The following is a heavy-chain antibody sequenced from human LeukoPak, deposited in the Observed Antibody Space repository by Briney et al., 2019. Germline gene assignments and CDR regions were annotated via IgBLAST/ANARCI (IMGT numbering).Heavy chain of an antibody. V-gene: IGHV1-2*06. Sequence: ASVKVSCKASGYTFTGYYMHWVRQAPGQGLEWMGRINPNSGGTNYAQRFQGRVTMTRDTSISTAYMELSRLGSDDTAVYYCARGGSSHYYYYMDVWGKGTTVTVSS. J-gene: IGHJ6*03. CDR3: ARGGSSHYYYYMDV. D-gene: IGHD6-13*01. CDR1: GYTFTGYY. CDR2: INPNSGGT.